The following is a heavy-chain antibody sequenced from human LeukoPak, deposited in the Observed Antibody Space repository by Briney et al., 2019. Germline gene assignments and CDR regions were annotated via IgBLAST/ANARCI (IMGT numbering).Heavy chain of an antibody. D-gene: IGHD3-22*01. CDR2: IYYSGST. CDR3: ARAGLITMIVVVITTPAFDI. V-gene: IGHV4-59*01. CDR1: GGSISNKY. Sequence: SETLSLTCTVSGGSISNKYWSWIRQPPGKGLEWIGYIYYSGSTNYNPSLKSRVTILVDTSKNQFSLKLSSVTAADTAVYFCARAGLITMIVVVITTPAFDIWGQGTMVTVSS. J-gene: IGHJ3*02.